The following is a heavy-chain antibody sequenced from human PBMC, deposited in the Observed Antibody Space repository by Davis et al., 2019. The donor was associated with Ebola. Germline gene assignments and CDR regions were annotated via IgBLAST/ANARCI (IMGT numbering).Heavy chain of an antibody. CDR3: ARGGIMLAANNFFNS. Sequence: SVKVSCKASGGTFSSYAISWVRQAPGQGLEWMGGIIPIFGTTNYAQMFQGRVTITADASSTTVYLDLSSLTSDDTAIYYCARGGIMLAANNFFNSWGQGTLVTVSS. J-gene: IGHJ5*02. V-gene: IGHV1-69*13. D-gene: IGHD6-25*01. CDR2: IIPIFGTT. CDR1: GGTFSSYA.